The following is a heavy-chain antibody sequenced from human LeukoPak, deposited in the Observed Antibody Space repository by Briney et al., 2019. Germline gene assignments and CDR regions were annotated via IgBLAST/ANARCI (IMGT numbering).Heavy chain of an antibody. CDR1: GFTFSSYS. CDR3: ARDHDNPYYYYMDV. CDR2: IKQDGSEK. D-gene: IGHD1-14*01. Sequence: GGSLRLSCAASGFTFSSYSMNWVRQAPGKGLEWVANIKQDGSEKYYVDSVKGRFTISRDNAKNSLYLQMNSLRAEDTALYYCARDHDNPYYYYMDVWGKGTTVTVSS. V-gene: IGHV3-7*03. J-gene: IGHJ6*03.